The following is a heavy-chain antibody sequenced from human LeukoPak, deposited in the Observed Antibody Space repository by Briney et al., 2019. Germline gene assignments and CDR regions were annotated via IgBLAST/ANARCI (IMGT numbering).Heavy chain of an antibody. CDR2: ISYDGSNK. CDR3: ARGNIVLMVYANEFDY. J-gene: IGHJ4*02. D-gene: IGHD2-8*01. CDR1: GFTFSSYA. V-gene: IGHV3-30-3*01. Sequence: GGSLRLSWAASGFTFSSYAMHWVRQAPGKGLGWVAVISYDGSNKYYADSVKGRFTISRDNSKNTLYLQMNSLRAEDTAVYYCARGNIVLMVYANEFDYWGQGTLVTVSS.